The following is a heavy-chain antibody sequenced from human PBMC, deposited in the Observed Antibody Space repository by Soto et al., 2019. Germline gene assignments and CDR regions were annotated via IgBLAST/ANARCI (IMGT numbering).Heavy chain of an antibody. D-gene: IGHD2-15*01. Sequence: GGSLRLSCSTSGFTFSSYAMHWVRQSPGKGLEYISGVRGNGDPPFYADSVKGRFTISRDNSKNTVYLQMSSLSADDAAVYYCVKSRGGNNFDFFDWGQGTLVTVSS. J-gene: IGHJ4*02. CDR1: GFTFSSYA. CDR2: VRGNGDPP. V-gene: IGHV3-64D*06. CDR3: VKSRGGNNFDFFD.